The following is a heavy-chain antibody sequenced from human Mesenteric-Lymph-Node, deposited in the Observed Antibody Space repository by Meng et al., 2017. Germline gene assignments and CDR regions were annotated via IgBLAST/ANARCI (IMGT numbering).Heavy chain of an antibody. J-gene: IGHJ4*02. V-gene: IGHV3-33*06. CDR1: GFNFRRYA. CDR3: AKDRTTVTTFDY. D-gene: IGHD4-17*01. CDR2: IWYDGTTK. Sequence: GESLKISCAASGFNFRRYAMHWVRQAPGKGLEWVAVIWYDGTTKYYTGSVKGRFTISRDNSKNTLYLQMNSLRAEDTAVYYCAKDRTTVTTFDYWGQGTLVTVSS.